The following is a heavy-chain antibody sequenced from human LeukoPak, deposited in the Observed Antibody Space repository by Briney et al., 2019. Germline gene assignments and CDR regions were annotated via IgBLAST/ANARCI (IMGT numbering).Heavy chain of an antibody. J-gene: IGHJ6*04. Sequence: GGSLRLSCAASGFTFSSYAMSWVRQAPGKGLEWMGWISTYNGNTNYAQKLQGRVTMTTDTSTSTAYMELRSLRSDDTAVYYCARDKQWLASIPLWGMDVWGKGTTVTVSS. CDR2: ISTYNGNT. CDR1: GFTFSSYA. D-gene: IGHD6-19*01. V-gene: IGHV1-18*01. CDR3: ARDKQWLASIPLWGMDV.